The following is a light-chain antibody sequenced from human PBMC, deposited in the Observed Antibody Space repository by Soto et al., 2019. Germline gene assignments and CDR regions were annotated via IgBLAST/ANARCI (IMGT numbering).Light chain of an antibody. J-gene: IGKJ1*01. Sequence: EIVLTQSPGTLSLSPGESASLSCRASQSVTSGYLAWYQQKPGQAPRLLIYAVSSRAAGIPDRFSGSESGTDFTLTISRLEPEDFAVYYCHQYGSSPQTFGQGTKVE. CDR2: AVS. V-gene: IGKV3-20*01. CDR3: HQYGSSPQT. CDR1: QSVTSGY.